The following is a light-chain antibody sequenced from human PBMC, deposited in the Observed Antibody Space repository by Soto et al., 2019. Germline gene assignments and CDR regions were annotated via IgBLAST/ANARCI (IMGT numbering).Light chain of an antibody. CDR3: SSYAGTKTLI. CDR2: EVS. CDR1: ISDIGTYYY. J-gene: IGLJ2*01. V-gene: IGLV2-8*01. Sequence: ALTQPPSASGSPGQSVTISCTGTISDIGTYYYVSWYQQHPGKAPKLIIYEVSERPSGVPDRFSGSKSGNTASLTVSGLQAGDEAVYYCSSYAGTKTLIFGGGTKVTVL.